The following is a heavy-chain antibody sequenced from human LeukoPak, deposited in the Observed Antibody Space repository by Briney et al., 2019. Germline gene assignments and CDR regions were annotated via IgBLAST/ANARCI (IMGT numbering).Heavy chain of an antibody. D-gene: IGHD3-10*01. V-gene: IGHV1-18*01. CDR2: ISAYNGNT. CDR1: GYTFTSYG. CDR3: ARDSRGYGSGQQSTFDY. J-gene: IGHJ4*02. Sequence: ASVKVSCKASGYTFTSYGISWVRQAPGQGLEWMGWISAYNGNTNYAQRLQGRVTMTTDTSTSTAYMELRSLRSDDTAVYYCARDSRGYGSGQQSTFDYWGQGTLVTVSS.